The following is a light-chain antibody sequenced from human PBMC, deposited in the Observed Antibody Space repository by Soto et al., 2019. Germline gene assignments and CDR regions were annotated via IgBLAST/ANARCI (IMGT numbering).Light chain of an antibody. V-gene: IGKV3-15*01. CDR2: AAS. CDR1: QTVNSN. CDR3: QQDNNGPRT. J-gene: IGKJ1*01. Sequence: EVVMTQSPATLSVSPGERATLSCRASQTVNSNLAWYQQKPGQAPRLLISAASIRAPVIPARFSGSGAGTAFTLTIGSLQSEDVAVYYCQQDNNGPRTFGQGTKVEIK.